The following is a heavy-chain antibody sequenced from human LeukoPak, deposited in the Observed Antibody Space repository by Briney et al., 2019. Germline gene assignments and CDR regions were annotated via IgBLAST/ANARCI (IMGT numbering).Heavy chain of an antibody. CDR3: AKCIIYYYMVG. V-gene: IGHV3-23*01. Sequence: QAGRPRRLSCAAPGLTFSSTAMTWGRQAPGKGLDWVSAISGNGVSTYYADSVKGRFPIPRANSKTPLYLNMNTRRAQNTAVYHCAKCIIYYYMVGWGKGTTVIVCS. CDR1: GLTFSSTA. CDR2: ISGNGVST. D-gene: IGHD2-8*01. J-gene: IGHJ6*03.